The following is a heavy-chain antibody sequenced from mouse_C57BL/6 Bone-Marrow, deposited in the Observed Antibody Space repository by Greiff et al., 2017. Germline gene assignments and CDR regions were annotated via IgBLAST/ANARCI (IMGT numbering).Heavy chain of an antibody. CDR1: GFNIQDDY. J-gene: IGHJ2*01. Sequence: VQLQQSGAELVRPGASVKLSCTASGFNIQDDYIHWVKQRPEQGLEWIGWIDPEIGVTEYASKFPGKAPITSDTSSNTAYLQLSSLTSEDTAVYYCSSFDGNYFDFWGQGTPLTVAS. V-gene: IGHV14-4*01. D-gene: IGHD2-3*01. CDR2: IDPEIGVT. CDR3: SSFDGNYFDF.